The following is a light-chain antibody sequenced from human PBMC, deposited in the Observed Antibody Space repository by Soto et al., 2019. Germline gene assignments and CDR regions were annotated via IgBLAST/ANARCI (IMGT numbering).Light chain of an antibody. Sequence: DIQMTQSPSNLSASVGDRVTLNCRASKSISSWLAWYQQKTGKAPMLLIYDASSLESGVPSRFSGSGSGTEFTLSISSLQPVDFATYYCQQYNSYEKFGQGTKV. CDR1: KSISSW. CDR2: DAS. J-gene: IGKJ1*01. CDR3: QQYNSYEK. V-gene: IGKV1-5*01.